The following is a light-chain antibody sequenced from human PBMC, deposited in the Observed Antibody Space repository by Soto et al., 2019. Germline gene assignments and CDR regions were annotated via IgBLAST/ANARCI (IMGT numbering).Light chain of an antibody. CDR2: EVS. J-gene: IGLJ2*01. CDR3: CSYAGSSTSVV. Sequence: ALTQPASVSGSPGQSITISCTGTSSDVGSYNLVSWYQQHPGKAPKLMIYEVSKRPSGVSNRFSGSKSGNTSSLTISGLQAEDEADYYCCSYAGSSTSVVFGGGTKLTVL. CDR1: SSDVGSYNL. V-gene: IGLV2-23*02.